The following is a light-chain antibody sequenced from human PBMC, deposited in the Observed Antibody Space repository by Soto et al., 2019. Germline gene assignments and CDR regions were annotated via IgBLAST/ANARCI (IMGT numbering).Light chain of an antibody. CDR2: GAS. J-gene: IGKJ4*01. CDR1: QSAYSSY. CDR3: QQYGTSLFT. V-gene: IGKV3-20*01. Sequence: ELVLTQSPGTLSLSPGDRATLSCRSSQSAYSSYLSWYQQKPGQAPRLLIYGASNRATGIPDRFSGSGSGTDSTLTISGLEPEDFAVYYCQQYGTSLFTFGGGTKVDI.